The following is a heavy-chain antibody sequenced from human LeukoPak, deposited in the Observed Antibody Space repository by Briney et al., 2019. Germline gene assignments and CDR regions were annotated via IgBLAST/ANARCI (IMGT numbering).Heavy chain of an antibody. CDR3: ARTIWFGELWPFDY. Sequence: ASVKVSCKASGGTFSSYAISWVRQAPGQGLEWMGGIIPIFGTANYAQKFQGRVTITRDTSASTAYMELSSLRSEDTAVYYCARTIWFGELWPFDYWGQGTLVTVSS. V-gene: IGHV1-69*05. D-gene: IGHD3-10*01. CDR1: GGTFSSYA. CDR2: IIPIFGTA. J-gene: IGHJ4*02.